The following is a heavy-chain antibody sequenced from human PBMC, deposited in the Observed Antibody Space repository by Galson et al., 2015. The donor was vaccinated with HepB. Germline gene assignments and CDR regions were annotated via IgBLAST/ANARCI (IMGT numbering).Heavy chain of an antibody. D-gene: IGHD5-18*01. Sequence: VKVSCKASGGTFSSYTISWVRQAPGQGLEWMGRIIPILGIANYAQKFQGRVTITADKSTSTAYMELSSLRSEDTAVYYCARCPSVDTAMVYFDYWGQGTLVTVSS. V-gene: IGHV1-69*02. CDR2: IIPILGIA. CDR1: GGTFSSYT. CDR3: ARCPSVDTAMVYFDY. J-gene: IGHJ4*02.